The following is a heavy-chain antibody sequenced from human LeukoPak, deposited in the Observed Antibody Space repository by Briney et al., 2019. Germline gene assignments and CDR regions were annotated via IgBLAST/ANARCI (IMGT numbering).Heavy chain of an antibody. CDR3: ARAITMVRGPTSNYFDY. D-gene: IGHD3-10*01. V-gene: IGHV3-48*04. Sequence: GGSLRLSCATSGFTFSSYSMNWVRQAPGKGLEWVSYISSSGSTIYYADSVKGRFTISRDNAKNSLYLQMNSLRAEDTAVYYCARAITMVRGPTSNYFDYWGQGTLVTVSS. J-gene: IGHJ4*02. CDR2: ISSSGSTI. CDR1: GFTFSSYS.